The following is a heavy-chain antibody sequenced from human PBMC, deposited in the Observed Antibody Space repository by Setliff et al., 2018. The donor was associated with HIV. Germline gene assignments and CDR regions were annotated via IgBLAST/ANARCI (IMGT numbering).Heavy chain of an antibody. Sequence: SETLSLTCTVSGGSISSFYWSWIRQPPGKGPEWIGSIYFTGSSDNNPSLKSRVTLSVDTSKHQFSLKLSSVTAADTAVYYCARVQMAYAAFDVWGHGTMVTV. CDR2: IYFTGSS. J-gene: IGHJ3*01. V-gene: IGHV4-59*01. D-gene: IGHD4-17*01. CDR1: GGSISSFY. CDR3: ARVQMAYAAFDV.